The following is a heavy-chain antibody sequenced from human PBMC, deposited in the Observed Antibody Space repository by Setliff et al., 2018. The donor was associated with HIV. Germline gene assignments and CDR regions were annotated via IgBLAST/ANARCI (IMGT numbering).Heavy chain of an antibody. J-gene: IGHJ4*02. CDR2: IFSDDEK. D-gene: IGHD3-22*01. Sequence: GSGPTLVNPTETPTLTCTVSGFSLSNTRMGVSWIRQPPGKALEWLTHIFSDDEKSYSTSLKSRLTISKDTSKSQVVLTMTNLDPVDTATYYCARLMKTYYYDTSGYYAPWGNFDHWGQGTLVTVSS. V-gene: IGHV2-26*01. CDR3: ARLMKTYYYDTSGYYAPWGNFDH. CDR1: GFSLSNTRMG.